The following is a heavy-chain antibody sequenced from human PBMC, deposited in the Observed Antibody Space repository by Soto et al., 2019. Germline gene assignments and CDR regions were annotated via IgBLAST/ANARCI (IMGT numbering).Heavy chain of an antibody. CDR1: GGSISSGGYY. D-gene: IGHD1-26*01. CDR2: IYYSGST. V-gene: IGHV4-31*03. Sequence: SETLSLTCTVPGGSISSGGYYWSWIRQHPGKGLEWIGYIYYSGSTYYNPSLKSRVTISVDTSKNQFSLKLSSVTAADTAVYYCAREIVGATSYYYYYGMAVWGQGTTVTVSS. J-gene: IGHJ6*02. CDR3: AREIVGATSYYYYYGMAV.